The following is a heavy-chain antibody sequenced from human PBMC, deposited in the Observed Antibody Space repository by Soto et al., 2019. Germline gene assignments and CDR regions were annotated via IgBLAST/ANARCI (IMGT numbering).Heavy chain of an antibody. CDR1: GFTFSNAW. V-gene: IGHV3-15*01. CDR2: IKSKTDGGKT. J-gene: IGHJ2*01. D-gene: IGHD1-26*01. Sequence: EVQLVESGGGLVKPGGSLRLSCAASGFTFSNAWMSWVRQAPGKGLEWVGRIKSKTDGGKTDYAAPGKGRFTMSRDDSKNTLYLQMNSLKTEDTAVYYCTTDAAVGATTYWYFDLWGRGTLVTVSS. CDR3: TTDAAVGATTYWYFDL.